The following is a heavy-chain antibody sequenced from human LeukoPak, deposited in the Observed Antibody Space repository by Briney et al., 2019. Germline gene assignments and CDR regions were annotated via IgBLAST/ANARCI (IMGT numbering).Heavy chain of an antibody. V-gene: IGHV1-2*02. Sequence: ASVKVSCKASGYTFTGYYIHWVRPAPGQGLEWMGWINPNSGGTNYAQKFQGRVTMTRDTSISTAYMELSRLRSDDTAVYYCARAVVVPAAITLWGQGTLVTVSS. J-gene: IGHJ4*02. CDR2: INPNSGGT. CDR1: GYTFTGYY. D-gene: IGHD2-2*01. CDR3: ARAVVVPAAITL.